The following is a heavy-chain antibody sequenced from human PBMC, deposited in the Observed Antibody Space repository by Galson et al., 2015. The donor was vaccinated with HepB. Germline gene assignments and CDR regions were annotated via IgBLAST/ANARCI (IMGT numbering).Heavy chain of an antibody. V-gene: IGHV7-4-1*02. CDR2: INTNTGNP. CDR3: AREIFNYGSQGWFDS. J-gene: IGHJ5*01. CDR1: GYTFDKYA. Sequence: SVKVSCKASGYTFDKYALNWVRQAPGQGLEWMGWINTNTGNPTYAQAFTGRFVFSLDTSVSTTYLHISSLKAEDTAVYYCAREIFNYGSQGWFDSWGQGTLVTVSS. D-gene: IGHD4-17*01.